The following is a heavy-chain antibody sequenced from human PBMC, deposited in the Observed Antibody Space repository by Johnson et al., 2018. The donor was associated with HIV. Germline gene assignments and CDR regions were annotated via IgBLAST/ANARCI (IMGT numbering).Heavy chain of an antibody. CDR2: IKSKGDGGTT. CDR1: GFSFTNAW. CDR3: TTEGDAFDI. J-gene: IGHJ3*02. V-gene: IGHV3-15*01. Sequence: VQLVESGGGLVKPGGSLRISCAASGFSFTNAWMSWVRQGPGKGLEWVGRIKSKGDGGTTDYAAPVKGRFYISRDDSRNTLHMQMNSLRTEDAAVYYCTTEGDAFDIWGQGTMVTVSS.